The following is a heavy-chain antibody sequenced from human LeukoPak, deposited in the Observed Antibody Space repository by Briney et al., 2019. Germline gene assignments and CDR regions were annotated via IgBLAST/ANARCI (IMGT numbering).Heavy chain of an antibody. CDR2: ISSSSSYI. CDR1: GFTFSSYS. Sequence: PGGSLRLSCAASGFTFSSYSMNWVRQAPGKGLEWVSSISSSSSYIYYADSVKGRFTISRDNAKNSLYLQMNSLRAEDTAVYYCARALGGYDILTGQVYWVQGTLVTVSS. V-gene: IGHV3-21*01. J-gene: IGHJ4*02. CDR3: ARALGGYDILTGQVY. D-gene: IGHD3-9*01.